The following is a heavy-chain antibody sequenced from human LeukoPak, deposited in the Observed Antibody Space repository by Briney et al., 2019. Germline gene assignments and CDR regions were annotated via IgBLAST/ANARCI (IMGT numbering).Heavy chain of an antibody. J-gene: IGHJ3*02. Sequence: ASVKVSCKASGYTFTSYGISWVRQAPGQGLEWMGWISAYNGNTNYAQKLQGRVTMTTDTSTSTAYMELRSLRSDDTAVYYCARRDHPLYGENAFDIWGQGTMVTVSS. CDR2: ISAYNGNT. D-gene: IGHD4-17*01. CDR1: GYTFTSYG. CDR3: ARRDHPLYGENAFDI. V-gene: IGHV1-18*01.